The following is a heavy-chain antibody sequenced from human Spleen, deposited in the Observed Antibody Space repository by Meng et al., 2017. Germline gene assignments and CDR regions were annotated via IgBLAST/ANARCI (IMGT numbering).Heavy chain of an antibody. D-gene: IGHD6-13*01. CDR1: GFTFGDYA. V-gene: IGHV3-49*04. Sequence: GGSLRLSCTASGFTFGDYAMSWVRQAPGKGLEWVGLIRSKAYGRTPAYGASVKGRVTISRDDSKSIAYLQMDSLKSEDTAVYYCTRGTRSSSWAFDHWGQGTLVTVSS. J-gene: IGHJ5*02. CDR3: TRGTRSSSWAFDH. CDR2: IRSKAYGRTP.